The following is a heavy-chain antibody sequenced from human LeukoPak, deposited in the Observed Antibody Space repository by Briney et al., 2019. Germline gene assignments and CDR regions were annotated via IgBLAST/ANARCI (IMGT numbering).Heavy chain of an antibody. J-gene: IGHJ4*02. D-gene: IGHD3-10*01. CDR2: INRGGDT. Sequence: PSETLSLTCAVSGXSFSGHYWSWIRQPPGMGLQWIGEINRGGDTNYNPSLKSRVTISLDTSKNQFSLKLNSVTAADTAVYYCARGYGSGSYFGYWGQGTVVTVSS. CDR1: GXSFSGHY. V-gene: IGHV4-34*01. CDR3: ARGYGSGSYFGY.